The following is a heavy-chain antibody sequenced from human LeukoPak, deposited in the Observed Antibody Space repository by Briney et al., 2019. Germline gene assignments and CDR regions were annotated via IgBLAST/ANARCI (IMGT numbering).Heavy chain of an antibody. CDR3: AKDRYSYGENFDY. CDR1: GFTVSSNY. J-gene: IGHJ4*02. D-gene: IGHD5-18*01. Sequence: GGSLRLSCAASGFTVSSNYMSWVRQAPGKGLEWVSVIYSGGSTYYADSVKGRFTISRDNSKNTLYLQMNSLRAEDTAVYYCAKDRYSYGENFDYWGQGTLVTVSS. V-gene: IGHV3-53*01. CDR2: IYSGGST.